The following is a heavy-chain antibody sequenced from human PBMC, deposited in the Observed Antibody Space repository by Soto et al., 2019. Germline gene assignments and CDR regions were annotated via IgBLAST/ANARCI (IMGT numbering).Heavy chain of an antibody. CDR1: GFDFSNSW. D-gene: IGHD2-15*01. V-gene: IGHV3-74*01. J-gene: IGHJ6*02. CDR3: AKDTAYAMDV. CDR2: INSDGSGT. Sequence: EVQLVESGGGLVQPGGSLRLSCAASGFDFSNSWIHWVRQGPGKGLVGVSHINSDGSGTTYADSVKGRFTISRDNAKNTVYLQMNSLRAEDTAVYYCAKDTAYAMDVWGQGTTVTVSS.